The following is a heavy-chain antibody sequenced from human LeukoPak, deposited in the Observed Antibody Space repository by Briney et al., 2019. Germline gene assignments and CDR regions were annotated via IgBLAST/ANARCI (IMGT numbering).Heavy chain of an antibody. CDR2: ISHRVSDV. J-gene: IGHJ3*02. Sequence: PGGSLRLSCAASGFTFSSYSMHWVRQAPGKGLEWVSYISHRVSDVQYADSVKGRFTISRDNAKNSLYLQMNSLRAEDTAVYYCAISVDTAMALGWADAFDIWGQGTMVTVSS. D-gene: IGHD5-18*01. CDR3: AISVDTAMALGWADAFDI. V-gene: IGHV3-21*05. CDR1: GFTFSSYS.